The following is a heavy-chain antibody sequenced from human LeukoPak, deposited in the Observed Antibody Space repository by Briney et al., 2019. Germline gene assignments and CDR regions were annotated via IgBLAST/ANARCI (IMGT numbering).Heavy chain of an antibody. CDR2: ISSSGTAI. CDR3: VRVKGSYFDY. D-gene: IGHD2-15*01. CDR1: GFPLSSYS. V-gene: IGHV3-48*01. J-gene: IGHJ4*02. Sequence: GGSLRLSCAASGFPLSSYSINWVRQAPGKGLEWVSYISSSGTAIYYVDSVKGRFTVSRDNAKNSLFLQMNSPRAEDTAVYYCVRVKGSYFDYWGQGALVTVSS.